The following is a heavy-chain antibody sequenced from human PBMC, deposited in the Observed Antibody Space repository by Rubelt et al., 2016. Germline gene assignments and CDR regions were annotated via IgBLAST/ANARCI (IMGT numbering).Heavy chain of an antibody. CDR3: AKEGIVDNGSGMDV. V-gene: IGHV3-23*01. CDR1: GFSFSSHG. J-gene: IGHJ6*02. D-gene: IGHD2-21*01. Sequence: GFGGGLVQPGGSLRLSCAASGFSFSSHGINWVRQVPGKGLEWVSGITGSGFSTYYADSVKGRFTISRDNSKNTLYLQMSSLRVEDTGVYYCAKEGIVDNGSGMDVWGQGTTVTVSS. CDR2: ITGSGFST.